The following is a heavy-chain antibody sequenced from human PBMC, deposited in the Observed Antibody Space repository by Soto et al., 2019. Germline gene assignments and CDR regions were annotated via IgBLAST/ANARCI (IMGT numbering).Heavy chain of an antibody. Sequence: GGSLRLSCAASGFTFSSYDMHWVRQATGKGLEWVSAIGTAGDTYYPGSVKGRFTISRKKVKNSLYLQMNSLRAGDTAVYYCARSYSSSSAFDYWGQGTLVTVSS. CDR1: GFTFSSYD. D-gene: IGHD6-6*01. V-gene: IGHV3-13*01. CDR3: ARSYSSSSAFDY. CDR2: IGTAGDT. J-gene: IGHJ4*02.